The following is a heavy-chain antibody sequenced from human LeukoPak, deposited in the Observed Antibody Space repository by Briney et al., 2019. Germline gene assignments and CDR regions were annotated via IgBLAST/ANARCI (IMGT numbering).Heavy chain of an antibody. Sequence: SETLSLTRIGAAGSISSYYWSWIRQPPGKGRGWIGYIYYSGNTNYNPSLKSRVTISVNTSKNQSSLKLSSVAGADTAVYYCARVDFWCGLRWGKGTLVTVSS. CDR1: AGSISSYY. J-gene: IGHJ4*02. D-gene: IGHD3-3*01. CDR2: IYYSGNT. CDR3: ARVDFWCGLR. V-gene: IGHV4-59*01.